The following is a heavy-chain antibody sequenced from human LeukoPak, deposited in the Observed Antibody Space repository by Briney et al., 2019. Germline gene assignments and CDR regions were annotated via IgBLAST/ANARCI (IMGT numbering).Heavy chain of an antibody. J-gene: IGHJ4*02. CDR2: ISSSSSYI. Sequence: GGSLRLSCAASGFTFSSYSMNWVRQAPGKGLEWVSSISSSSSYIYYADSVKGRFTISRDNAKNSLYLQMNSLRAEDTAVYYCARELVGATTAYFDYWGQGTLVTVSS. CDR3: ARELVGATTAYFDY. V-gene: IGHV3-21*01. CDR1: GFTFSSYS. D-gene: IGHD1-26*01.